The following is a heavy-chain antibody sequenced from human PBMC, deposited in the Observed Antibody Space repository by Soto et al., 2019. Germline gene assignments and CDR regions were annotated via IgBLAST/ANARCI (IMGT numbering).Heavy chain of an antibody. CDR2: IIPILGIA. J-gene: IGHJ6*03. CDR1: GGTFSSYT. Sequence: SVKVSCKASGGTFSSYTISWVRQAPGQGLEWMGRIIPILGIANYAQKFQGRVTITADKSTSTAYMELSSLRSEDTAVYYCASHMVRGVIRSYYYYYMDVWGKGTTVTVSS. D-gene: IGHD3-10*01. CDR3: ASHMVRGVIRSYYYYYMDV. V-gene: IGHV1-69*02.